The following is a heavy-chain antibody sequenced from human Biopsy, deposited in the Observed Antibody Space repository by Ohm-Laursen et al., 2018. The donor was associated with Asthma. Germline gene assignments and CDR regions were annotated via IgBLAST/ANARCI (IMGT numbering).Heavy chain of an antibody. V-gene: IGHV1-69*13. CDR2: PIPVLGTP. Sequence: ASVKVSCKASGGSFSNYAISWVRQAPGQGLEWMGGPIPVLGTPDHAQMFEGRVTITADESTSTAYMELSSLSSEDTAVYYCARGYSGSDRIVYYYSGLEVWGQGTTVTVSS. J-gene: IGHJ6*02. CDR1: GGSFSNYA. CDR3: ARGYSGSDRIVYYYSGLEV. D-gene: IGHD5-12*01.